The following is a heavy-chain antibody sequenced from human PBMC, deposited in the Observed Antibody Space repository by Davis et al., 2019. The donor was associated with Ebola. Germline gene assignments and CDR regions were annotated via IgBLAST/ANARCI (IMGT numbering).Heavy chain of an antibody. CDR3: ARGHSYGSMVYGVDV. Sequence: SETLSLTCTVSGGSISSYYWSWIRQPPGKGLEWIGYIYYSGSTYHNPSLKSRVSISVDTSKNQFSLKLSSVTAADTAVYYCARGHSYGSMVYGVDVWGQGTTVSVSS. V-gene: IGHV4-59*04. CDR2: IYYSGST. D-gene: IGHD5-18*01. J-gene: IGHJ6*02. CDR1: GGSISSYY.